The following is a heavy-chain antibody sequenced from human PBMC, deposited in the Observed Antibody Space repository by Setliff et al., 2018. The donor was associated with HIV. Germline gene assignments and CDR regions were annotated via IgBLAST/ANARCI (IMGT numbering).Heavy chain of an antibody. Sequence: SETLSLTCTVSGGSINKYYWSWIRQSAGRGLEWIGRIYSTGSINYTPSLKSRVTMSVDTAKNQFSLNLTSVTAADTAMYYCARCGYSYGFLGVTYYFYMDVWGKGTAVTVSS. CDR3: ARCGYSYGFLGVTYYFYMDV. D-gene: IGHD5-18*01. CDR2: IYSTGSI. J-gene: IGHJ6*03. CDR1: GGSINKYY. V-gene: IGHV4-4*07.